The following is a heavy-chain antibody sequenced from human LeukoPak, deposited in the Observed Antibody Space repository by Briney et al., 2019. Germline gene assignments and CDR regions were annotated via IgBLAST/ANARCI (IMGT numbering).Heavy chain of an antibody. CDR2: INHSGYT. J-gene: IGHJ4*02. CDR1: GGSINNYY. D-gene: IGHD6-13*01. V-gene: IGHV4-59*12. CDR3: ARFIAAGRDSFDY. Sequence: SETLSLTRTVSGGSINNYYWSWVRQPPGKGLEWIGFINHSGYTMYNLCLESRVTISLDTSKTQFSLQLNSVTPEDTAVYYCARFIAAGRDSFDYWGQGNPVTVSS.